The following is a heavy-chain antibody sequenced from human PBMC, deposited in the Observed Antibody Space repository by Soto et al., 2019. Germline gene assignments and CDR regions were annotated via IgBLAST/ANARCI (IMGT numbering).Heavy chain of an antibody. CDR1: GFTFSSYS. CDR2: ISSSSSYI. J-gene: IGHJ4*02. V-gene: IGHV3-21*01. CDR3: ATSSSGYGPSGYFDY. Sequence: GGSLRLSCAASGFTFSSYSMNWLRLAPGKGLEWVSSISSSSSYIYNADSMKGRFTISRDNAKNSLYLQMNSLRAEDTAVYYCATSSSGYGPSGYFDYWGQGTLVTVSS. D-gene: IGHD5-12*01.